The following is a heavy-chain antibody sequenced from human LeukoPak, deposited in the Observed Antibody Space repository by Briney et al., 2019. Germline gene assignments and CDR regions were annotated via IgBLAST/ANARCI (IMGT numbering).Heavy chain of an antibody. J-gene: IGHJ2*01. V-gene: IGHV1-3*01. CDR1: GYTFTSYA. CDR2: TNAGNGNT. Sequence: ASVKVSCKASGYTFTSYAMHWVRQAPGQRLEWMGWTNAGNGNTKYSQKFQGRVTITRDTSASTAYMVLSSLRSEDTAVYYCARDTMYFDLWGRGTLVTVSS. D-gene: IGHD2-2*01. CDR3: ARDTMYFDL.